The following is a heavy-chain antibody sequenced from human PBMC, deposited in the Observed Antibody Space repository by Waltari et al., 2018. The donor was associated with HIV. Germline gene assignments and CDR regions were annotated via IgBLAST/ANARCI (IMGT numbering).Heavy chain of an antibody. D-gene: IGHD3-3*01. CDR3: ARTRPGAVFGDN. CDR1: GCGFCSFD. CDR2: ISPNSCKT. J-gene: IGHJ4*02. Sequence: VQIVQAGAEVKQPGASVKFSCNTYGCGFCSFDMNWVRQATGQGLEWMGGISPNSCKTGYAQKFHGRLSMTTDTSIDTAYMELRRRTSRDMAVYYCARTRPGAVFGDNWGQGTLVVVSS. V-gene: IGHV1-8*01.